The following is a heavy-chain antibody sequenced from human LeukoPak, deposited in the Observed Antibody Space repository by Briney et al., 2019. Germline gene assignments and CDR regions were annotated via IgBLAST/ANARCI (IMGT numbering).Heavy chain of an antibody. V-gene: IGHV3-21*01. CDR1: GFTFSTYS. D-gene: IGHD2-2*01. CDR3: AGESSGYCSSTSCPFDY. J-gene: IGHJ4*02. CDR2: ISGSSTYI. Sequence: GGSLRLSCAASGFTFSTYSLNWVRQAPGKGLEWVSSISGSSTYIYYADSVKGRFTISRDNTKKSLYLQMNSLRAEDTAVYYCAGESSGYCSSTSCPFDYWGQGTLVTVSS.